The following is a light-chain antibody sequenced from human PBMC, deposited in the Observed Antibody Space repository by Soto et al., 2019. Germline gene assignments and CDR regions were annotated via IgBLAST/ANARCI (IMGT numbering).Light chain of an antibody. CDR3: ASYRSANTLVV. V-gene: IGLV2-14*01. Sequence: QSVLTQPASVSGSPGQSITISCTGTSRDIGNYNYVSWYQHHPGKAPKLMIYEVTSRPSGVSDRFSGSKSGMTASLTISDLQPEGEADYFCASYRSANTLVVFGTGTKLTVL. CDR2: EVT. CDR1: SRDIGNYNY. J-gene: IGLJ1*01.